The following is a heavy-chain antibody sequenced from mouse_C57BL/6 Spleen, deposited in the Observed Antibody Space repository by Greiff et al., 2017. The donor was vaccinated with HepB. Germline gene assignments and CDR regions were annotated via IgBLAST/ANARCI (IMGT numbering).Heavy chain of an antibody. Sequence: DVKLVESGGGLVKPGGSLKLSCAASGFTFSSYAMSWVRQTPEKRLEWVATISDGGSYTYYPDNVKGRFTISRDNAKNNLYLQMSHLKSEDTAMYYCARGDTTAYYFDYWGQGTTLTVSS. CDR3: ARGDTTAYYFDY. CDR1: GFTFSSYA. J-gene: IGHJ2*01. CDR2: ISDGGSYT. V-gene: IGHV5-4*03. D-gene: IGHD1-2*01.